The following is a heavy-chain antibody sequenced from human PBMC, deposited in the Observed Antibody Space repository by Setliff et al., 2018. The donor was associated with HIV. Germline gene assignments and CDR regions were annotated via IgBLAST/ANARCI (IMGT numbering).Heavy chain of an antibody. CDR3: AREGKFRYYYYMDV. CDR2: INAGNGNT. D-gene: IGHD3-10*01. V-gene: IGHV1-3*01. Sequence: ASVKVSCKASGYTFTSYVMHWVRQAPGQRLEWMGWINAGNGNTKYSQKFQGRVTFTRDTSASTAYMELSSLRSEDTAVCYCAREGKFRYYYYMDVWGKGTTVTVSS. J-gene: IGHJ6*03. CDR1: GYTFTSYV.